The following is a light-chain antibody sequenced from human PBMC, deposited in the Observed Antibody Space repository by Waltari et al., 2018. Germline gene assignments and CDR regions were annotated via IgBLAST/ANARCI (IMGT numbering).Light chain of an antibody. J-gene: IGKJ3*01. CDR3: QHRSGP. CDR1: HRANES. Sequence: APPPSRAVHRANESLAWNQTNPGRAPRLRLYDASNRATGVPARFSGSGSGTHFTLTISSLEPADFAVYYCQHRSGPFGPGTKVDFK. V-gene: IGKV3-11*01. CDR2: DAS.